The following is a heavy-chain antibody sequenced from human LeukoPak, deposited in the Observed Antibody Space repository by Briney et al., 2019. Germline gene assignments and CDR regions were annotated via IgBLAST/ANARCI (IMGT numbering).Heavy chain of an antibody. CDR3: ARRLETSEWFDP. D-gene: IGHD5/OR15-5a*01. CDR1: GYNFATYW. J-gene: IGHJ5*02. CDR2: IYPDDSDT. V-gene: IGHV5-51*01. Sequence: GESLKISCKGSGYNFATYWIGWVRQVPGKGLEWMGIIYPDDSDTRYSPSFQGQVTISADKSISTAYLQWSSLKASDTAMYYCARRLETSEWFDPWGQGTLVTVSS.